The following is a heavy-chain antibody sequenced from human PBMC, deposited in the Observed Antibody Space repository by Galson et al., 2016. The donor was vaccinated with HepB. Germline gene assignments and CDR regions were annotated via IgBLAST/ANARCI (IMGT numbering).Heavy chain of an antibody. CDR1: GYSFSIFW. Sequence: QSGAEVKKPGASLKISCKASGYSFSIFWIAWVRQMPGKGLEWPGIIYPGDSETSYSPSFQGQFTFSVDKSTSTAYLSWSSLKASDSGTYYCARHGYCGDSGCRDLDSWGQGTLVTVSS. CDR2: IYPGDSET. D-gene: IGHD2-15*01. CDR3: ARHGYCGDSGCRDLDS. V-gene: IGHV5-51*01. J-gene: IGHJ4*02.